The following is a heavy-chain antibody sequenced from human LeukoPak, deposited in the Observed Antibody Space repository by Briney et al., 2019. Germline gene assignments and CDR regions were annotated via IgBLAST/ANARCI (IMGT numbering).Heavy chain of an antibody. CDR3: ASAHWGGAEYSSSWYSWVY. V-gene: IGHV4-59*01. Sequence: PSETLSLTCTVSGGSISSYYWSWIRQPPGKGLEWIGYIYYSGSTNYNPSLKSRVTISVDTSKNQFSLKLSSVTAADTAVYYCASAHWGGAEYSSSWYSWVYWGQGSLVTVSS. D-gene: IGHD6-13*01. J-gene: IGHJ4*02. CDR2: IYYSGST. CDR1: GGSISSYY.